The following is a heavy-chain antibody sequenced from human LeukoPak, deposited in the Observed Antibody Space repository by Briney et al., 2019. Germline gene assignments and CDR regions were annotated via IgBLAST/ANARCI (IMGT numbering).Heavy chain of an antibody. D-gene: IGHD6-13*01. Sequence: ASVKVSCKASGYTFTSYGISWVRQAPGQGLEWMGWISAYNGNTNYAQKLQGRVTMTTDTSTSTAYMELRSLRSDDTSVYYCARSRIAAVGTSFDYWGQGTLVTVSS. CDR1: GYTFTSYG. J-gene: IGHJ4*02. V-gene: IGHV1-18*01. CDR3: ARSRIAAVGTSFDY. CDR2: ISAYNGNT.